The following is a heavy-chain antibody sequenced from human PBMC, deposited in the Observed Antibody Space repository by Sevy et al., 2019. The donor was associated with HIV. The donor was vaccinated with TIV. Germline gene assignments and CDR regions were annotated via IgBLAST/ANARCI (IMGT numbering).Heavy chain of an antibody. CDR2: ITRSSNYI. CDR3: ARPYGSGSWEAFDV. Sequence: GGSLRLSSAASGFTFTTYTMNWFRQAPVKGLEWVSSITRSSNYIYYADSVKGRFTISRDNAKDSVYLQMNSLRAEDTGVYYCARPYGSGSWEAFDVWGQGTMLTVSS. CDR1: GFTFTTYT. J-gene: IGHJ3*01. V-gene: IGHV3-21*01. D-gene: IGHD3-10*01.